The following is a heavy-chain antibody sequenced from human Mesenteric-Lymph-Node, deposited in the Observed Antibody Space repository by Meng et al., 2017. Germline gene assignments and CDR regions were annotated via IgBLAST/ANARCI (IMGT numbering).Heavy chain of an antibody. D-gene: IGHD1-26*01. CDR1: GGTFSSYA. J-gene: IGHJ3*02. CDR3: ARLHSGWELLPPDAFDI. CDR2: IIPIFGTA. V-gene: IGHV1-69*05. Sequence: SVKVSCKASGGTFSSYAISWVRQAPGQGLEWMGGIIPIFGTANYAQKFQGRVTITTDESTSTAYMELSSLKASDTAMYYCARLHSGWELLPPDAFDIWGQGTVVT.